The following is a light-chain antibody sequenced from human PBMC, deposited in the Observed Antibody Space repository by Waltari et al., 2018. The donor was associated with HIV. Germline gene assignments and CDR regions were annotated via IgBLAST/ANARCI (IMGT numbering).Light chain of an antibody. CDR3: QQYGDSPWT. J-gene: IGKJ1*01. Sequence: EIVLTQSPGTLSLSPGERATLSCRASQSIISNYLAWYQQKPGQAPRLLINGVSSRATGIPDRFSGSGSVTDFTLTISRLEPEDFAVYYCQQYGDSPWTFGQGTKVQIK. V-gene: IGKV3-20*01. CDR2: GVS. CDR1: QSIISNY.